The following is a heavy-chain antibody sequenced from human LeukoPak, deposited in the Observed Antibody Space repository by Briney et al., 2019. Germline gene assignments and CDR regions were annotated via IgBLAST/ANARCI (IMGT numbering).Heavy chain of an antibody. CDR3: ARLRALAGHRGAFDI. Sequence: PSETLSLTCAVSGDSISNHIYYWNWIRQTPGKGLEWIGAVYYTGSSYYNPSLKSRVTISVDTSGNHFSMHLTSVNAADTAIYYCARLRALAGHRGAFDIWGQGLMVTVSS. CDR1: GDSISNHIYY. J-gene: IGHJ3*02. D-gene: IGHD1-1*01. CDR2: VYYTGSS. V-gene: IGHV4-39*02.